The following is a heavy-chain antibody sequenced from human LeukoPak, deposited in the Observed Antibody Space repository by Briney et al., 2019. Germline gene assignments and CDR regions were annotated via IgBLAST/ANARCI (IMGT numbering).Heavy chain of an antibody. CDR2: VYNSGIT. V-gene: IGHV4-59*08. CDR1: GGPISNYY. D-gene: IGHD6-25*01. Sequence: SETLSLTCTVSGGPISNYYWTWIRQSPGQGLEWLGYVYNSGITDYNPSLKSRLTISVDTSKNQFSLKLSSMTAADTAVYYCARSRGLAGAATAIDYWGQGTLVTVSS. CDR3: ARSRGLAGAATAIDY. J-gene: IGHJ4*02.